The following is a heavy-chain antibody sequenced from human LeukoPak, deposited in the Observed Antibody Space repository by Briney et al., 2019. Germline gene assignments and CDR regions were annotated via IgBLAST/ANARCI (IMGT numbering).Heavy chain of an antibody. CDR2: INSDGSAT. V-gene: IGHV3-74*01. Sequence: PGGSLRLSCAASGFTFSSYWMHWVRQAPGKGLVWVSRINSDGSATSYADSVKGRFTISRDNAKNTLYLQMNSLRAEDTAVYYCARDPVIGGYSGYEGLDWGQGTLVTVSS. CDR1: GFTFSSYW. J-gene: IGHJ4*02. CDR3: ARDPVIGGYSGYEGLD. D-gene: IGHD5-12*01.